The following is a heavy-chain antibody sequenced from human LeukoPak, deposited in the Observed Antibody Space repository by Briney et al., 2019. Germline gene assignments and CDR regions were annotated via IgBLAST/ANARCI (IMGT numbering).Heavy chain of an antibody. D-gene: IGHD3-16*01. CDR3: ARDVAAAWGYFDY. CDR1: GVTLSTYA. CDR2: ISSSGSGDNT. V-gene: IGHV3-23*01. J-gene: IGHJ4*02. Sequence: GGSLRLSCAASGVTLSTYAMSWARQAPGKGLEWVSGISSSGSGDNTYYADSVKGRFTISRDNSKNTLYLQMNSLRAEDTAVYYCARDVAAAWGYFDYWGQGTLVTVSS.